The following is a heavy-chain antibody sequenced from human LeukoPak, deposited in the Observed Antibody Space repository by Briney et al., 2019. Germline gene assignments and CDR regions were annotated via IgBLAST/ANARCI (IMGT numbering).Heavy chain of an antibody. D-gene: IGHD2-2*01. J-gene: IGHJ5*02. V-gene: IGHV1-46*01. CDR2: INPSGGST. Sequence: ASVKVSCKASGYTFTSYYMHWVRQAPGQGLEWMGIINPSGGSTSYAQKFQGRVTITADESTSTAYMELSSLRSEDTAVYYCARAISRYCSSTSCSNWFDPWGQGTLVTVSS. CDR1: GYTFTSYY. CDR3: ARAISRYCSSTSCSNWFDP.